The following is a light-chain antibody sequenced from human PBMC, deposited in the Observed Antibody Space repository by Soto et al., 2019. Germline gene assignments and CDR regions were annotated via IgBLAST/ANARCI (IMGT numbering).Light chain of an antibody. J-gene: IGKJ3*01. Sequence: EIVMTQSPATLSVSPGEGATLSCRASQSVSIYLAWYQQKPGQAPRLLIYDASKRAPGIPARFSGSGSGTDFTLTISSLEPEDFGVYYCQQRSNWVFGPGTKVDI. CDR2: DAS. CDR3: QQRSNWV. CDR1: QSVSIY. V-gene: IGKV3-11*01.